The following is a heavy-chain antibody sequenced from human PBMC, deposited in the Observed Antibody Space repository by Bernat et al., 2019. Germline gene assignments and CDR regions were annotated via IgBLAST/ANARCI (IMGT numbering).Heavy chain of an antibody. D-gene: IGHD3-10*01. J-gene: IGHJ4*02. CDR1: GFTFSDYA. Sequence: EVQLLESGGGLVQPGGSLRLTCGASGFTFSDYAMNWVRQAPGKGLEWVATILSSGSGTYYAESVRGRFTVSRDNSKNTLYLQVHSLRAEDTAVYYCAKDKVRGDGYVVFDYWGQGTLVTVSS. CDR2: ILSSGSGT. CDR3: AKDKVRGDGYVVFDY. V-gene: IGHV3-23*01.